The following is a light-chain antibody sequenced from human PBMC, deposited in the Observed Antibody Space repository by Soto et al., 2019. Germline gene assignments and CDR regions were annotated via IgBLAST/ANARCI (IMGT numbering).Light chain of an antibody. J-gene: IGKJ1*01. CDR3: QHYNSYPMT. CDR1: QTISSW. V-gene: IGKV1-5*03. CDR2: KAS. Sequence: DIQMTQSPSTLSGSVGDRVTITCRASQTISSWLAWYQQKPGKAPKLLIYKASTLKSGVPSRFSGSGSVTEFTLTISSLQPDDFETYYCQHYNSYPMTLGQGTKVDI.